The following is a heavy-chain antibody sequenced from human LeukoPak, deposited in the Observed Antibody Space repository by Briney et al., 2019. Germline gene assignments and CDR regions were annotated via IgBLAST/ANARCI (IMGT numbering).Heavy chain of an antibody. CDR2: IYYSGST. J-gene: IGHJ3*02. CDR3: ARALWIHAFDI. Sequence: PSETLSLTCAVYGGSFSGYYWSWIRQHPGKGLEWIGYIYYSGSTYYNPSLKSRVTISVDTSKNQFSLKLSSVTAADTAVYYCARALWIHAFDIWGQGTMVTVSS. D-gene: IGHD5-18*01. V-gene: IGHV4-31*11. CDR1: GGSFSGYY.